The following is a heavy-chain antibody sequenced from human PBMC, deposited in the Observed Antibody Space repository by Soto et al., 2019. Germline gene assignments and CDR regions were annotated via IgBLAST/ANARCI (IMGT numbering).Heavy chain of an antibody. Sequence: QVQLVQSGAEEKKPGASVKVSCKASGYPFTGYAMHWVRQAPGQRLEWMGWINAGNGNTKYSQKFQGRVTITRDTSASTAYMELISLGSEDPAVYYCERAVAVPSAFDYWGQGTLVTVSS. V-gene: IGHV1-3*05. CDR3: ERAVAVPSAFDY. D-gene: IGHD6-19*01. CDR2: INAGNGNT. CDR1: GYPFTGYA. J-gene: IGHJ4*02.